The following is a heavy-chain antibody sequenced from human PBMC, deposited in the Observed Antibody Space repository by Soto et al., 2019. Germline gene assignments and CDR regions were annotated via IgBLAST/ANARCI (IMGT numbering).Heavy chain of an antibody. CDR1: GDSISSTHW. Sequence: QVYLHQSGPGLVKPSGTLSLTCAVSGDSISSTHWCSWVRQTPGKGLEWIGEVYHSGSTSYNPSLKSRVTISVDKSNNQFSLKLTSVTAADTAVYYCATLPPRIVVTVLPIPTWGQGTLVSVSS. V-gene: IGHV4-4*02. J-gene: IGHJ5*02. CDR2: VYHSGST. D-gene: IGHD2-21*01. CDR3: ATLPPRIVVTVLPIPT.